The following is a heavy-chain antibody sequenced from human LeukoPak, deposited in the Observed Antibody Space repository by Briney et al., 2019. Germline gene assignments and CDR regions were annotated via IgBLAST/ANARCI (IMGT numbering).Heavy chain of an antibody. D-gene: IGHD5-24*01. V-gene: IGHV4-59*11. CDR2: IYYSGTT. CDR1: NGSISSHY. CDR3: ARVRRDGYNYRGYYYYYGMDV. J-gene: IGHJ6*02. Sequence: PSETLSLTCTVSNGSISSHYWSWIRQPPGKGLEWIGYIYYSGTTNYNPSLKSRVSISVDTSKNQFSLKLRSVTAADTAVYYCARVRRDGYNYRGYYYYYGMDVWGQGTTVTVSS.